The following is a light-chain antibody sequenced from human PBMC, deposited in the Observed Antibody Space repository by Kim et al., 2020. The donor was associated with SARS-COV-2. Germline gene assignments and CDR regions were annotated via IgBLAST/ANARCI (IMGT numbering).Light chain of an antibody. CDR3: QQYNSYPWT. Sequence: TSVGDRVTITCRASQSISSWLAWYQQKPGKAPKLLIYKASSLESGVPSRFSGSGSGTEFTLTISSLQPDDFATYYCQQYNSYPWTFGQGTKVEIK. V-gene: IGKV1-5*03. J-gene: IGKJ1*01. CDR1: QSISSW. CDR2: KAS.